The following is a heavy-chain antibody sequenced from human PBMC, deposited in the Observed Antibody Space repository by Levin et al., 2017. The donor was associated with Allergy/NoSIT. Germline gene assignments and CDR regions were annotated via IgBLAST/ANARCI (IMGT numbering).Heavy chain of an antibody. CDR1: GFTFTSYW. Sequence: GGSLRLSCAASGFTFTSYWMHWVRQTPGKGLVWVSRINSDGSSTNYADSVKGRFTISRDNAKNTLYLQMNSLRAEDTAVYYCARGSLGGWFGEWWGQGPLVTVSS. D-gene: IGHD3-10*01. V-gene: IGHV3-74*01. J-gene: IGHJ4*02. CDR2: INSDGSST. CDR3: ARGSLGGWFGEW.